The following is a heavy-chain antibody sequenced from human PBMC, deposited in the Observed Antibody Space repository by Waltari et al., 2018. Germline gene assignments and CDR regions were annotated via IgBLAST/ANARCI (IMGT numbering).Heavy chain of an antibody. J-gene: IGHJ4*02. Sequence: QVQLVQSGAEVKKPGSSVKVSCKASGGTFSSYAISWVRQAPGQGLEWMGGIIPIFGTANYAQKFQGRVTITTDESTSTAYMELSGLRSEDTAVYYCASSAADCTGGVCYTWDFDYWGQGTLVTVSS. D-gene: IGHD2-8*02. V-gene: IGHV1-69*05. CDR2: IIPIFGTA. CDR3: ASSAADCTGGVCYTWDFDY. CDR1: GGTFSSYA.